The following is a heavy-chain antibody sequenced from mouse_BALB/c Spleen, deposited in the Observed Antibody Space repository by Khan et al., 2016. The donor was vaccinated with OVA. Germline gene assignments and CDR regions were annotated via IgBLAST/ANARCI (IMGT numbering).Heavy chain of an antibody. CDR2: ISTYYGDA. V-gene: IGHV1S137*01. J-gene: IGHJ3*01. CDR1: GYTFTDFT. CDR3: GRGGGGDRFDY. Sequence: VKLLESGAELVRPGVSVKISCKGSGYTFTDFTMHWVKQSHAKSLEWIGVISTYYGDATHNEKFKGKATLTVDKSSSTAYMELARLTSEDSAIYYCGRGGGGDRFDYWGQGTLVTVSA.